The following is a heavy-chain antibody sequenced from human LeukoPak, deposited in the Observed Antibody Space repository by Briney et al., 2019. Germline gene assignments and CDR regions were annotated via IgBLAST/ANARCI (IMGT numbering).Heavy chain of an antibody. CDR3: ARGLDYYGSGSLKSRYFDY. CDR2: INHSGST. CDR1: GGSMNSNNYY. J-gene: IGHJ4*02. V-gene: IGHV4-39*07. D-gene: IGHD3-10*01. Sequence: SETLSLTCTVSGGSMNSNNYYWGWIRQPPGKGLEWIGEINHSGSTNYNPSLKSRVTISVDTSKNQFSLKLSSVTAADTAVYYCARGLDYYGSGSLKSRYFDYWGQGTLVTVSS.